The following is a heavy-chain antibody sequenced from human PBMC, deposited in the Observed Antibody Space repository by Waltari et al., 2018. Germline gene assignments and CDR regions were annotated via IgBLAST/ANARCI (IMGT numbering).Heavy chain of an antibody. Sequence: QLQMQESGPGLVKPSKTLSPTCTVSGGSISSSSYYWGGIRQPLGKGLEWIGSIYYSGTTYYLPSLKSRVTISADTPKIQFSLKLSSVTAAYTAVYYCARDHDYCDANWFDPWGQGTLVTVSS. CDR2: IYYSGTT. CDR1: GGSISSSSYY. D-gene: IGHD4-17*01. V-gene: IGHV4-39*07. CDR3: ARDHDYCDANWFDP. J-gene: IGHJ5*02.